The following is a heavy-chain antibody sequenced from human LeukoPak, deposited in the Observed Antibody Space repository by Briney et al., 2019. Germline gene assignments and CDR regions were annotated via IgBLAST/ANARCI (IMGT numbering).Heavy chain of an antibody. Sequence: PGGSLRLSCEASGFTFDDYAMHWVRQAPRKGLEWVSGISWNSGSIGYADSVKGRFTISRDNAKNSLYLQMNSLRAEDTALYYCAKGMGDYWGQGTLVTVSS. CDR1: GFTFDDYA. V-gene: IGHV3-9*01. D-gene: IGHD1-26*01. CDR2: ISWNSGSI. J-gene: IGHJ4*02. CDR3: AKGMGDY.